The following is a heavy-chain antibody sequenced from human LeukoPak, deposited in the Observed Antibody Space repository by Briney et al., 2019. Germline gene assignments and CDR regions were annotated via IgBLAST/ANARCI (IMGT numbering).Heavy chain of an antibody. J-gene: IGHJ4*02. CDR3: ARVIPISYYYGSGSYYFDY. V-gene: IGHV1-3*01. D-gene: IGHD3-10*01. CDR1: GYTFTSYA. CDR2: INAGNGNT. Sequence: ASVKVSCKASGYTFTSYAMHWVRQAPGQRLEWMGWINAGNGNTKYSQKFQGRVTITRDTSASIAYMELSSLRSEDTAVYYCARVIPISYYYGSGSYYFDYWGQGTQVIVSS.